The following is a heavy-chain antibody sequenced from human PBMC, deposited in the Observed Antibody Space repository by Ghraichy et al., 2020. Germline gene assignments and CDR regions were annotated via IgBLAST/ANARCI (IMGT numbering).Heavy chain of an antibody. V-gene: IGHV4-59*01. CDR2: IYHSWST. J-gene: IGHJ4*02. CDR3: AKTSYYYDSAGYQYFFDY. CDR1: GDSISRYY. Sequence: SETLSLTCIVSGDSISRYYWSWIRQSPGKGLEWIWYIYHSWSTNYNPSLTSRVIISVDTSKNQFSLKLSSVTAADTAVYYCAKTSYYYDSAGYQYFFDYWGQGTLVTVSS. D-gene: IGHD3-22*01.